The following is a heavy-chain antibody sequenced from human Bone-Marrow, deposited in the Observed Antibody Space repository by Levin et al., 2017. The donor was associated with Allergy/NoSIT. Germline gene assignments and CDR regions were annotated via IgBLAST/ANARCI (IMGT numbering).Heavy chain of an antibody. J-gene: IGHJ5*02. CDR1: GFTFSSYA. CDR3: AKDCMVRGVILGWFDP. D-gene: IGHD3-10*01. Sequence: SCAASGFTFSSYAMSWVRQAPGKGLEWVSAISGSGGSTYYADSVKGRFTISRDNSKNTLYLQMNSLRAEDTAVYYCAKDCMVRGVILGWFDPWGQGTLVTVSS. CDR2: ISGSGGST. V-gene: IGHV3-23*01.